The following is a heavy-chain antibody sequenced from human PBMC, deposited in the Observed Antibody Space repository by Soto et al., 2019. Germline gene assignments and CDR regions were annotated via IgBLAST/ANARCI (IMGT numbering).Heavy chain of an antibody. CDR1: GFTFSTYG. CDR3: AWGVLDE. Sequence: QVQLVESGGGMVQPGRSLRLSCATSGFTFSTYGMHWVREAPGKGLDWVVRIWYDGGKTFYAYSVKGRLTPSRDNSLNTLYLQMTGLGAADRAGYYGAWGVLDEWGQGTTVTVSS. V-gene: IGHV3-33*01. CDR2: IWYDGGKT. J-gene: IGHJ6*02. D-gene: IGHD3-10*01.